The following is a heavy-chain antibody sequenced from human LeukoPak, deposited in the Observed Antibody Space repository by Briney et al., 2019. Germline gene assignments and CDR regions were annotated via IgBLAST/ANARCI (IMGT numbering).Heavy chain of an antibody. V-gene: IGHV4-30-4*02. CDR2: IYYSGST. Sequence: KPSETLSLTCTVSGGSISSGDYYWSWIRQPPGKGLEWIGYIYYSGSTYYNPSLKSRVTISVDTSKNQFSLKVRSVTPADTAVYYCARKLGIAVGDYYYYGLDVWGQGTTVTVSS. D-gene: IGHD6-19*01. J-gene: IGHJ6*02. CDR1: GGSISSGDYY. CDR3: ARKLGIAVGDYYYYGLDV.